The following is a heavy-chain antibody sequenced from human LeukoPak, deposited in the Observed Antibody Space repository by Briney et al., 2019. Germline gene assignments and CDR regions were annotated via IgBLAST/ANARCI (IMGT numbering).Heavy chain of an antibody. V-gene: IGHV1-18*01. D-gene: IGHD5-18*01. J-gene: IGHJ6*02. Sequence: GASVKVSCKASGYTFTSYDINWVRQATGQGLEWMGWMNPNSGNTNYAQKLQGRVTMTTDTSTSTAYMELRSLRSDDTAVYYCARDWIQLWIYYYYGMDVWGQGTTVTVSS. CDR2: MNPNSGNT. CDR1: GYTFTSYD. CDR3: ARDWIQLWIYYYYGMDV.